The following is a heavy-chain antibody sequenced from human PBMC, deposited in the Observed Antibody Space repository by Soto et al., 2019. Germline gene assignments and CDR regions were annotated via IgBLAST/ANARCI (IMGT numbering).Heavy chain of an antibody. Sequence: SETLSLTCTVSGGSINYSYWTWIRQPPGKGLEWIGYIAYTGSANYNASLKSRLTISVDTSKNQFSLKLSSVTAADTALYYCARVNYGDYYYGMDVWGQGTTVTVSS. D-gene: IGHD4-17*01. V-gene: IGHV4-59*01. CDR3: ARVNYGDYYYGMDV. J-gene: IGHJ6*02. CDR1: GGSINYSY. CDR2: IAYTGSA.